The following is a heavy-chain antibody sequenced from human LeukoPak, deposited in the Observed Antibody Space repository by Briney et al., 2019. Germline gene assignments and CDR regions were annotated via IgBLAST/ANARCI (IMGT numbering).Heavy chain of an antibody. CDR2: IYSGGST. D-gene: IGHD3-10*01. CDR3: ARALSGRYGMDV. V-gene: IGHV3-53*01. Sequence: PGGSLRLSCAASGFTVSSNYMNWVRQAPGKGLEWVSVIYSGGSTYYADSVKGRFTISRDNSKNTLYLQMNSLRAEDTAVYYCARALSGRYGMDVWGKGTTVTVSS. J-gene: IGHJ6*04. CDR1: GFTVSSNY.